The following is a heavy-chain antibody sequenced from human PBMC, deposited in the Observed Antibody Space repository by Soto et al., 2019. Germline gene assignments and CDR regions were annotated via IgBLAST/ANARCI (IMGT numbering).Heavy chain of an antibody. J-gene: IGHJ6*02. CDR1: GFTFSTYW. Sequence: EVQLVESGGGLVQPGGSLRLSCAASGFTFSTYWMTWVRQAPGKGLEWVANIKQDGSEKHYVDSVKGRFSISRDNAKNSLFLQMNSLTAEDEAVYYCAIELLNNYDFLTGYYSAFPQYYGMDEWGQGTMVTVAS. CDR3: AIELLNNYDFLTGYYSAFPQYYGMDE. CDR2: IKQDGSEK. V-gene: IGHV3-7*01. D-gene: IGHD3-9*01.